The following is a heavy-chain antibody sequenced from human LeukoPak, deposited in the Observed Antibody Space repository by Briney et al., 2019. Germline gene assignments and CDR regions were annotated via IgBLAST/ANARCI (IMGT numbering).Heavy chain of an antibody. J-gene: IGHJ3*02. CDR2: INTNTGNP. CDR3: ARHRQIGVYSLDAFDI. D-gene: IGHD6-13*01. Sequence: ASVKVSCKASGYTFTSYAMNWVRQAPGQGLEWMGWINTNTGNPTYAQGFTGRFVFSLDTSVSTAYLQISSLKAEDTAVYYCARHRQIGVYSLDAFDIWGQGTMVTVSS. CDR1: GYTFTSYA. V-gene: IGHV7-4-1*02.